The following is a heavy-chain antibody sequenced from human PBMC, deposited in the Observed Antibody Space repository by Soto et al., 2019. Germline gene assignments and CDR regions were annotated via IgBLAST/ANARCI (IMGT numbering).Heavy chain of an antibody. J-gene: IGHJ4*02. CDR3: ARDPVGVTHFAY. CDR2: IYYMGRT. D-gene: IGHD1-26*01. Sequence: SETLSLTCTVSGGSISSSSYYWGWIRQPPGKGLEWIGYIYYMGRTNYNPSLKSRVTISIDTSKNQFSLKLSSVTAADTAIYYCARDPVGVTHFAYRGQGAPVTVSS. CDR1: GGSISSSSYY. V-gene: IGHV4-61*01.